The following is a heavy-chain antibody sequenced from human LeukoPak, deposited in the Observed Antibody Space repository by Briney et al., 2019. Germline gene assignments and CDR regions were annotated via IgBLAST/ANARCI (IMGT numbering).Heavy chain of an antibody. CDR3: AREDSRLFDP. J-gene: IGHJ5*02. Sequence: ASVKVSCKASGYTFTSYGISWVRQAPGQGLEWMGWINPNSGGTNYAQKFQGRVTMTRDTSISTAYMELSRLRSDDTAVYYCAREDSRLFDPWGQGTLVTVSS. CDR2: INPNSGGT. CDR1: GYTFTSYG. V-gene: IGHV1-2*02.